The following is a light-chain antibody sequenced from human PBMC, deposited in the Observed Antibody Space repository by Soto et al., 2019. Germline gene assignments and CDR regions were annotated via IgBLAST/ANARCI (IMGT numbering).Light chain of an antibody. Sequence: DIGMTQSPDSLAVSLGERATINCKSSQSVLYSSNNKNYLAWYQQKPGQPPKLLIYWASTRESGVPDRFSGSGSGIDFTLTISSLQAEDVAVYSCQQYYSTPLTFGGGTKVEIK. CDR3: QQYYSTPLT. J-gene: IGKJ4*01. CDR1: QSVLYSSNNKNY. CDR2: WAS. V-gene: IGKV4-1*01.